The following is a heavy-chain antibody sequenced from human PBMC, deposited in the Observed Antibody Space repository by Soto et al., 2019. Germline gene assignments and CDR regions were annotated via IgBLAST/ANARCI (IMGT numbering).Heavy chain of an antibody. Sequence: QVQLVQSGAEVKKPGSSVKVSCKASGGTFSSYTISWVRQAPGQGLAWMGRIIPILGIATFAQKFQGRVTITADKSTSTAYMELSSLRSEDTAVYYCARDRGDYGDFNWCQGALVTVSS. D-gene: IGHD4-17*01. V-gene: IGHV1-69*08. J-gene: IGHJ4*02. CDR3: ARDRGDYGDFN. CDR2: IIPILGIA. CDR1: GGTFSSYT.